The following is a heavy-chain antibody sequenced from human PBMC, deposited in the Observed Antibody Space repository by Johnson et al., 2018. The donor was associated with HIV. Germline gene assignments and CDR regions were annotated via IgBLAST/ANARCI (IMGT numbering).Heavy chain of an antibody. Sequence: QVQLVESGGGVVQPGRSLRLSCAASGFTFSSYAMHWVRQAPGKGLEWVAVIWNDGSNKYYTDSVKGRVTISRDNSKNTMYLQMNSLRAEDTAVYYCAKDIGDGYNRWVAFERWGQGKMVAVSS. CDR1: GFTFSSYA. D-gene: IGHD5-24*01. CDR3: AKDIGDGYNRWVAFER. CDR2: IWNDGSNK. J-gene: IGHJ3*01. V-gene: IGHV3-33*06.